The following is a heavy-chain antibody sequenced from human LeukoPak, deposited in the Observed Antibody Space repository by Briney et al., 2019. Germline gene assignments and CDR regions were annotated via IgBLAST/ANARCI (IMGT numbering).Heavy chain of an antibody. CDR1: GGSFSGDF. Sequence: PSETLSLTCAVNGGSFSGDFWSWIRQSPGKGLEWIGEINHGGSTTYNPSLQSRVTMSVDTSKNQFSLKLSSVTAADTAVYYCARVVAGFSYYYYMDVWGKGTTVTVSS. CDR2: INHGGST. D-gene: IGHD5-12*01. CDR3: ARVVAGFSYYYYMDV. J-gene: IGHJ6*03. V-gene: IGHV4-34*01.